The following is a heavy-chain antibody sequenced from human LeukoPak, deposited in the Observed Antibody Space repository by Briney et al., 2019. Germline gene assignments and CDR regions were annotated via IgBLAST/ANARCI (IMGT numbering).Heavy chain of an antibody. CDR3: ARVWSGYDVFDI. CDR2: IYYSGST. Sequence: PSETLSLTCTVSGGSISRYYWSWIRQPPGKGLEGTGYIYYSGSTNYKPSLKSRVTISVDASKNQFSLKLRSVTAADTAVYYCARVWSGYDVFDIRGQGTMVTVSS. V-gene: IGHV4-59*01. D-gene: IGHD3-3*01. CDR1: GGSISRYY. J-gene: IGHJ3*02.